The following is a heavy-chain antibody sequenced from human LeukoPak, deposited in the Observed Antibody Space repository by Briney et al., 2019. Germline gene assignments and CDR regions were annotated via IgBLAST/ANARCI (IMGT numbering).Heavy chain of an antibody. D-gene: IGHD3-10*01. J-gene: IGHJ4*02. CDR1: GYTFTSYA. CDR3: ARGETLVWFGDGFDY. Sequence: GASVNVSCKASGYTFTSYAMNWVRQAPGQGLEWMGWINTNTGNPTYAQGFTGRFVFSLDTSVSTAYLQISSLKAEDTAVYYCARGETLVWFGDGFDYWGQGTLVTVSS. V-gene: IGHV7-4-1*02. CDR2: INTNTGNP.